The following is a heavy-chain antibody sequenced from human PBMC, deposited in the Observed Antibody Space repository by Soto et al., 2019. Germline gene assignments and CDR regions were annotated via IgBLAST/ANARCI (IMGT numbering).Heavy chain of an antibody. D-gene: IGHD1-26*01. J-gene: IGHJ6*02. V-gene: IGHV1-69*06. Sequence: SVKVSCKASGGTFSSYAISWVRQAPGQGLEWMGGIIPIFGTANYAQKFQGRVTITADKSTSTAYMELSSLRSEDTAVYYCARVGSGNRYYYYGMDVWGQGTTVTVSS. CDR1: GGTFSSYA. CDR2: IIPIFGTA. CDR3: ARVGSGNRYYYYGMDV.